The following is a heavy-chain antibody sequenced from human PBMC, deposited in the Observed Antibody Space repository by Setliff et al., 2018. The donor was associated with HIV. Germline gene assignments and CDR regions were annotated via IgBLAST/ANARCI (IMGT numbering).Heavy chain of an antibody. CDR3: ARGGYSYGFGRHRAYFQY. J-gene: IGHJ1*01. D-gene: IGHD5-18*01. CDR1: GGSFSDYY. V-gene: IGHV4-34*01. Sequence: SETLSLTCGIYGGSFSDYYWSWIRQPPGKGLEWIGEIDHSGGTNYNPSLKSRVTMSVDTSKNQFSLKLSSVTAAETAVFYCARGGYSYGFGRHRAYFQYWGQGTQVTAPQ. CDR2: IDHSGGT.